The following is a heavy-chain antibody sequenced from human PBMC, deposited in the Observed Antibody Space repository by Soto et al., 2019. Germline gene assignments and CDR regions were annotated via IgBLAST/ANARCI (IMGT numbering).Heavy chain of an antibody. J-gene: IGHJ5*02. CDR3: ARDLNGRSVSLWFDP. V-gene: IGHV3-64*01. Sequence: GGSLRLSCAASGFTFSSYAMHWVRQAPGKGLEYVSAISSNGGSTYYANSVKGRFTISRDNSKNTLYLQMGSLRAEDMAVYYCARDLNGRSVSLWFDPWGQGTLVTVSS. CDR1: GFTFSSYA. D-gene: IGHD2-8*01. CDR2: ISSNGGST.